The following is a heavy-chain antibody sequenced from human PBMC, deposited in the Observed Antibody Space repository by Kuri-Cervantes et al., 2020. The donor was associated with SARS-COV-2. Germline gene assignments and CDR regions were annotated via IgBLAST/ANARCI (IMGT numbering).Heavy chain of an antibody. V-gene: IGHV3-7*03. CDR3: ARSTPFRRLVVISQGGAFDI. CDR2: INHDGSEE. J-gene: IGHJ3*02. D-gene: IGHD3-22*01. CDR1: GFIISGYC. Sequence: ESLKISCAASGFIISGYCMTWVRQAPGKGLEWVANINHDGSEEYYVDSVKGRFTISRDNTKHSLYLQMNSLRAEDTAVYYCARSTPFRRLVVISQGGAFDIWGQGTMVTVSS.